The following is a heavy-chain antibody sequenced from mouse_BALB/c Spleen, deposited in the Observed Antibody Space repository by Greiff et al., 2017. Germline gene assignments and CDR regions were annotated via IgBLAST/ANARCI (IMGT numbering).Heavy chain of an antibody. CDR3: ARSYGYDSPWLAY. J-gene: IGHJ3*01. V-gene: IGHV1S135*01. CDR1: GYAFTSYN. D-gene: IGHD2-2*01. Sequence: VQLKESGPGLVKPGASVKVSCTASGYAFTSYNMYWVQQSHGKRLEWIGYIDPYNGGTSYNQKLKGKATLTVDKSTSTAYMHLNSLTSEDSAVYYCARSYGYDSPWLAYGGQGTLVTASA. CDR2: IDPYNGGT.